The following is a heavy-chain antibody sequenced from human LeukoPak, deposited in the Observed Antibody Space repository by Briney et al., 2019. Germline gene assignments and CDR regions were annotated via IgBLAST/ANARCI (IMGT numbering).Heavy chain of an antibody. CDR3: ARSPGILGANYFDY. CDR1: GFTFSTYA. D-gene: IGHD1-26*01. V-gene: IGHV3-30*04. Sequence: GGSLRLSCAASGFTFSTYAMHWVRQAPGKGLEWVAVISYDGINKNYADSVKGRFTISRDKSKSTLYLQMNSLSGEDTAVYYCARSPGILGANYFDYWGQGTLVTVSS. CDR2: ISYDGINK. J-gene: IGHJ4*02.